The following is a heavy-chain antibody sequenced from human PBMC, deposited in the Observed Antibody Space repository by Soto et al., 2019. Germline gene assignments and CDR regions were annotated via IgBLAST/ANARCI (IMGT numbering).Heavy chain of an antibody. J-gene: IGHJ5*02. CDR2: IYHSGST. V-gene: IGHV4-30-2*01. Sequence: QLQLQESGSGLVKPSQTLSLTCAVSGGSISSGGYSWSWIRQPPGKGLEWIGYIYHSGSTYYNPSLKSRVTISVERYKNQFSLKLSSVTAADTAVYYCARGTMVRGVIISGTDWFDPWGQGTLVTVSS. CDR3: ARGTMVRGVIISGTDWFDP. CDR1: GGSISSGGYS. D-gene: IGHD3-10*01.